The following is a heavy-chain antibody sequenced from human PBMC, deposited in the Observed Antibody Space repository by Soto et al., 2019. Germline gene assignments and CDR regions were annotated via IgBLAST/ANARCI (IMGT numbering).Heavy chain of an antibody. CDR2: IRNKANRYTT. Sequence: EVQLVESGGGLVQPGGSLRLSCAASGFTFSDHYMDWVRQAPGKGLEWVGRIRNKANRYTTEYAASVKGRFTISRDDSKNSLYLQMNSLKTEDTAVYYCARGHQSFDIWGQGTMVTVSS. J-gene: IGHJ3*02. V-gene: IGHV3-72*01. D-gene: IGHD2-2*01. CDR1: GFTFSDHY. CDR3: ARGHQSFDI.